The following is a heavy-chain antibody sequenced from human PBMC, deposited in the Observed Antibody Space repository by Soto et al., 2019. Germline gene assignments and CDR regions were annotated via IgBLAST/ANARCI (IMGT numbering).Heavy chain of an antibody. Sequence: QVQLVESGGGVVQPGRSLRLSCAASGFTFSSYGMHWVRQAPGKGLEWVAVIWYDGSNKYYADSVKGRFTISRDNSKNTLHLQMNSLRAEDTAVYYCARGRVDGYNYGGDAFDIWGQGTMVTVSS. CDR3: ARGRVDGYNYGGDAFDI. D-gene: IGHD5-12*01. V-gene: IGHV3-33*01. CDR2: IWYDGSNK. J-gene: IGHJ3*02. CDR1: GFTFSSYG.